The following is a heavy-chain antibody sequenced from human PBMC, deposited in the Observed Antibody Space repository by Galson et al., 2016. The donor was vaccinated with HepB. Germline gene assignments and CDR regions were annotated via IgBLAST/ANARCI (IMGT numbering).Heavy chain of an antibody. CDR2: ISSRSSYI. CDR3: AKSQGWAADLDY. Sequence: SLRLSCAASGFSFSSYSMNWVRQAPGKGLEWVSSISSRSSYIYYADSLKGRFTISRDNAKNSLYLQMNSLRVEDTAGYYCAKSQGWAADLDYWGQGTLVTVSS. CDR1: GFSFSSYS. V-gene: IGHV3-21*04. J-gene: IGHJ4*02. D-gene: IGHD1-26*01.